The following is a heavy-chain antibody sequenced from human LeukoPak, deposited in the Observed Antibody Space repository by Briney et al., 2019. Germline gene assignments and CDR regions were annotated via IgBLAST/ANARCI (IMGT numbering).Heavy chain of an antibody. J-gene: IGHJ4*01. CDR3: ATTWYYDSRGYLFDD. V-gene: IGHV4-59*01. CDR1: GGSISSYY. CDR2: VYYNGDI. D-gene: IGHD3-22*01. Sequence: NPSETLSLTCTVSGGSISSYYWSWLRQSPGKGLEWIAYVYYNGDIMYNPSLKSRVTISLDTSKNQFSLSMTSVTAADTAVYFCATTWYYDSRGYLFDDWGYGTLVTVSS.